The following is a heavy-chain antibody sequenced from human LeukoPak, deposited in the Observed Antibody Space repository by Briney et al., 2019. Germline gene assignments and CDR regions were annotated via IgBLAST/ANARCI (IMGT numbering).Heavy chain of an antibody. CDR3: ARAPDIMYAFDI. CDR1: GGSITSNIYY. J-gene: IGHJ3*02. V-gene: IGHV4-39*01. D-gene: IGHD5/OR15-5a*01. Sequence: RPSETLSLTCTVPGGSITSNIYYLGWISQPPGKGLEWIGSLYYTGSTYYNPSLKSRVTISVDTSKNQVSLKLTSVTAADTAVYYCARAPDIMYAFDIWGQGTMVTVSS. CDR2: LYYTGST.